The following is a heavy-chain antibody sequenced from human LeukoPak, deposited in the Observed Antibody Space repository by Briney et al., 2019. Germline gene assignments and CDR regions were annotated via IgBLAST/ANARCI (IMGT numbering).Heavy chain of an antibody. CDR3: AKFEGALLGNYYMDV. CDR2: ISGGGDNT. Sequence: PGGPLSLSCAVSGFPFSDFAMGWVRQAPGKGLEWVSTISGGGDNTYFADSVKGRFTISRDNSKNTLFLQMVSLRAEDTAVYYCAKFEGALLGNYYMDVWGKGTTVTVSS. CDR1: GFPFSDFA. J-gene: IGHJ6*03. V-gene: IGHV3-23*01.